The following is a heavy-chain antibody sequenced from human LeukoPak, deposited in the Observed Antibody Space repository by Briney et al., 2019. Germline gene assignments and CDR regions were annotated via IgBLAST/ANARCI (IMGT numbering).Heavy chain of an antibody. J-gene: IGHJ6*02. D-gene: IGHD3-10*01. CDR1: GGSFSGYY. CDR3: ARSSVYYGSGSYYRPYYYYGMDV. V-gene: IGHV4-34*01. Sequence: SETLSLTCAVYGGSFSGYYWSWIRQPPGKGLEWIGEINHSGSTNYNPSLKSRVTISVDTSKNQFSPKLSSVTAADTAVYYCARSSVYYGSGSYYRPYYYYGMDVWGQGTTVTVSS. CDR2: INHSGST.